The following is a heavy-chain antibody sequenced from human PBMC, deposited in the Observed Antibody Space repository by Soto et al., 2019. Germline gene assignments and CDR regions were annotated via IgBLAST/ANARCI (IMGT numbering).Heavy chain of an antibody. Sequence: EVQLVESGGGLVKPGGTLRVSCAASGITFSNVWMTWVRQAPGKGLEWVGRIKSKTVGGTTDYGAPERGRFTISSDDSKNTLYLQMNSLKTEDTAVYYCTTDRFSSSLYFDSWGQGTLVTVSS. CDR1: GITFSNVW. CDR2: IKSKTVGGTT. V-gene: IGHV3-15*01. D-gene: IGHD6-6*01. J-gene: IGHJ4*02. CDR3: TTDRFSSSLYFDS.